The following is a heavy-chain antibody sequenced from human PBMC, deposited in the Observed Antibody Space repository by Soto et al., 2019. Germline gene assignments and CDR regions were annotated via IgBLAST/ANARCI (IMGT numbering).Heavy chain of an antibody. CDR3: ATGSGWYSPDY. J-gene: IGHJ4*02. CDR1: GFTFSSYW. Sequence: EVQLVESGGGLVQPGGSLRLSCAASGFTFSSYWMHWVRQAPGKGLVWVSLMNSDGSSTRYADSVKGRFTISRDNAKNTLYLQMNSLRAEDTAVYYCATGSGWYSPDYWGQGTLVTVSS. V-gene: IGHV3-74*01. CDR2: MNSDGSST. D-gene: IGHD6-19*01.